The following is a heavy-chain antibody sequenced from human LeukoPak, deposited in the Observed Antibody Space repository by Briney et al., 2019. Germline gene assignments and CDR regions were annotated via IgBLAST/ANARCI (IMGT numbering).Heavy chain of an antibody. CDR1: GFTFDDYA. CDR2: ISWNSGSI. V-gene: IGHV3-9*01. D-gene: IGHD2-2*01. Sequence: QPGRSLRLSCADSGFTFDDYAMHWVRQAPGKGLEWVSGISWNSGSIGYADSVKGRFTISRDNAKNSLYLQMNSLRAEDTAVYYCARAPYCSSTSCYWQTQDYYYYMDVWGKGTTVTVSS. J-gene: IGHJ6*03. CDR3: ARAPYCSSTSCYWQTQDYYYYMDV.